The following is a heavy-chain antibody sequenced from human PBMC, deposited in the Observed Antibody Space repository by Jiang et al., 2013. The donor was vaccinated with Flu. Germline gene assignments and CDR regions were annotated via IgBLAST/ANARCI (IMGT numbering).Heavy chain of an antibody. CDR3: ASRITGNYDPDDAFDI. Sequence: VYGGSFSGYYWSWIRQPPGKGLEWIGEINHSGSTNYNPSLKSRVTISVDTSKNQFSLKLSSVTAADTAVYYCASRITGNYDPDDAFDIWGQGTMVTVSS. D-gene: IGHD1-20*01. CDR2: INHSGST. J-gene: IGHJ3*02. V-gene: IGHV4-34*01. CDR1: GGSFSGYY.